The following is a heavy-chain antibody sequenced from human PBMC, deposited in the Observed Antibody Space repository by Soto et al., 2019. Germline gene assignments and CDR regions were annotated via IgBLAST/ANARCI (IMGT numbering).Heavy chain of an antibody. CDR3: ARPHSAAFAWAAES. J-gene: IGHJ5*02. Sequence: EVRLVESGGGLIQPGGSLRLSCEVSGFSVSSNYMSWVRQAPGKGLEWVSVVSDVERANFADSVKGRFTVSRDISKWTVFLQMNSLRAEHTAVYYCARPHSAAFAWAAESWGQGTLVIVSS. V-gene: IGHV3-53*01. D-gene: IGHD1-26*01. CDR1: GFSVSSNY. CDR2: VSDVERA.